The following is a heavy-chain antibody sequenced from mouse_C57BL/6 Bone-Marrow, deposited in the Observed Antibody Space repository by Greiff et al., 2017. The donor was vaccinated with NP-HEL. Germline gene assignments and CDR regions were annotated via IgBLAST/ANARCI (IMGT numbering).Heavy chain of an antibody. D-gene: IGHD1-1*01. J-gene: IGHJ4*01. V-gene: IGHV1-9*01. CDR1: GYTFTGYW. CDR2: ILPGSGST. Sequence: QVQLQQSGAELMKPGASVKLSCKATGYTFTGYWIEWVKQRPGHGLEWIGEILPGSGSTNYTEKFKGKATFTADTSSNTAYMQLSSLTTEDSAIYYCAYYYGSSIYAMDYWGQGTSVTVSS. CDR3: AYYYGSSIYAMDY.